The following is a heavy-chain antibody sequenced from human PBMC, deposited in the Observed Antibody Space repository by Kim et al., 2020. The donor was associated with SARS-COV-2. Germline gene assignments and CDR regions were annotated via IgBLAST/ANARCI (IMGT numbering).Heavy chain of an antibody. J-gene: IGHJ5*02. V-gene: IGHV4-39*01. D-gene: IGHD3-3*01. CDR3: ARRPYYDFWSGTEWNWFDP. CDR1: GGSISSSSYY. Sequence: SETLSLTCTVSGGSISSSSYYWGWIRQPPGKGLEWIGSIYYSGSTYYNPSLKSRVTISVDTSKNQFSLKLSSVTAADTAVYYCARRPYYDFWSGTEWNWFDPWGQGTLVTVSS. CDR2: IYYSGST.